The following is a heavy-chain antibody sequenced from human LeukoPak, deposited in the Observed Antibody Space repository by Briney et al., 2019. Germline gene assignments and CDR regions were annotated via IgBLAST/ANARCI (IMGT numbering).Heavy chain of an antibody. D-gene: IGHD2-2*01. CDR3: ARDIVVVPAARRDVFDY. J-gene: IGHJ4*02. V-gene: IGHV1-2*02. CDR2: INPNSGGT. Sequence: ASVKVSCKASGYTFTGYYMHWVRQAPGQGLEWMGWINPNSGGTNYAQKFQGRVTMTRDTSISTAYMELSRLRSDDTAMYYCARDIVVVPAARRDVFDYWGQGTLVTVSS. CDR1: GYTFTGYY.